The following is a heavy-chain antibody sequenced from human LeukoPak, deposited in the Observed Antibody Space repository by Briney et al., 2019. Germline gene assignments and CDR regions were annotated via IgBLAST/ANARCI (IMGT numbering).Heavy chain of an antibody. J-gene: IGHJ4*02. CDR2: MNPNSGNT. CDR1: GYTLTSFD. CDR3: ATARPLGFGELVFDY. D-gene: IGHD3-10*01. V-gene: IGHV1-8*01. Sequence: ASVKVSCKASGYTLTSFDINWVRQATGQGLEWMGWMNPNSGNTGYAQKFQGRVTMTEDTSTDTAYMELSSLRSEDTAVYYCATARPLGFGELVFDYWGQGTLVTVSS.